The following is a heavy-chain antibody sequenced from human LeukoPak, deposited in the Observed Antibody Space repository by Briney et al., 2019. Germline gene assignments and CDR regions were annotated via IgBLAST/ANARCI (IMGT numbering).Heavy chain of an antibody. D-gene: IGHD2-2*01. CDR1: GFTFSSHG. Sequence: GGSLRLSCAASGFTFSSHGMHWVRQAPGKGLEWVAFIRYDGSNKYYADSVKGRFTISRDNSKNTLYLQMYSLRAEDTAVYYCAKDLFGYCSSTSCYPHNWFDPWGQGTLVTVSS. CDR2: IRYDGSNK. V-gene: IGHV3-30*02. J-gene: IGHJ5*02. CDR3: AKDLFGYCSSTSCYPHNWFDP.